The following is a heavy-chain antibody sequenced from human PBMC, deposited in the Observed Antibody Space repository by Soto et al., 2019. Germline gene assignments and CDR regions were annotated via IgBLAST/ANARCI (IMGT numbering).Heavy chain of an antibody. CDR2: IYYSGST. V-gene: IGHV4-59*01. Sequence: SETRSRTWTVSGGSISSYYWSWSRQPPGKGLEWIGYIYYSGSTNYNPSLKSRVTISVDTSKNQFFLKLTSVTAADTAVYHCARGGYSYGRDYGMDVWGQGTTVTVSS. CDR3: ARGGYSYGRDYGMDV. D-gene: IGHD5-18*01. CDR1: GGSISSYY. J-gene: IGHJ6*02.